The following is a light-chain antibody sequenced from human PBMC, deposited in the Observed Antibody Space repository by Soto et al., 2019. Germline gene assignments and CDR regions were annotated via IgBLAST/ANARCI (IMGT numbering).Light chain of an antibody. J-gene: IGKJ3*01. CDR3: MQALQTPFT. CDR1: QSLLHSNGYNY. CDR2: LGS. Sequence: DIVMTQSPLSLPVTPGEPASISCRSSQSLLHSNGYNYLDWYLQKPGQSPQLLIYLGSNRASGVPDRFSGSGSGTDFTLKISRVEAEDVGVYHCMQALQTPFTFGPGTKVDIK. V-gene: IGKV2-28*01.